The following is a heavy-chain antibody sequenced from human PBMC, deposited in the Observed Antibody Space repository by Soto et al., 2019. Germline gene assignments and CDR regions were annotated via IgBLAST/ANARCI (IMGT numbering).Heavy chain of an antibody. CDR1: GGSISSYY. CDR2: IYYSGST. CDR3: ARDYAPGGGYNWFDP. D-gene: IGHD2-15*01. Sequence: PLETLCLTCTVSGGSISSYYWSWIRQPPGKGLEWIGYIYYSGSTNYNPSLKSRVTISVDTSKNQFSLKLSSVTAADTAVYYCARDYAPGGGYNWFDPWGQGTLVTVSS. V-gene: IGHV4-59*01. J-gene: IGHJ5*02.